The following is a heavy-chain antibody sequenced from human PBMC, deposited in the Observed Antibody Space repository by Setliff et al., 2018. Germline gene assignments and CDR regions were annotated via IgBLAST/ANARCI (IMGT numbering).Heavy chain of an antibody. Sequence: PGGSLRLSCTVYGFNFNKYWMYWVRQAPGKGLEWVSRINGDATIAHYADSVKGRFTISRDNARNAPYLQMVSLRGEDTAVYFCASIDWGENFYNTDVWGKGTTVTVSS. V-gene: IGHV3-74*01. D-gene: IGHD7-27*01. J-gene: IGHJ6*03. CDR1: GFNFNKYW. CDR3: ASIDWGENFYNTDV. CDR2: INGDATIA.